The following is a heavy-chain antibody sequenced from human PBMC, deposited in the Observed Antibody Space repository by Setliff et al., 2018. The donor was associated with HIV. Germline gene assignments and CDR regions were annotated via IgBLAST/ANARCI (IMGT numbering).Heavy chain of an antibody. Sequence: SETLSLTCTVSGDSMNNNYWGWIRQPPGKGLEWLAKTYYSGSTSSNPSLQSRVTISLDTSKSQVSLKLNAVTAADTAVYYCARGRKGYDSSGYHPGSDYFDYWGQGTLVTVSS. V-gene: IGHV4-59*12. D-gene: IGHD3-22*01. CDR3: ARGRKGYDSSGYHPGSDYFDY. CDR2: TYYSGST. CDR1: GDSMNNNY. J-gene: IGHJ4*02.